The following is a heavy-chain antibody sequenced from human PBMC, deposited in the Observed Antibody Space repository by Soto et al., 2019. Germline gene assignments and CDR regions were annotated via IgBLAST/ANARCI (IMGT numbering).Heavy chain of an antibody. J-gene: IGHJ4*02. V-gene: IGHV4-59*01. CDR2: IYYSGST. CDR1: GGAISSYY. CDR3: ARTSSAGYFADY. Sequence: SETLSLTCTVSGGAISSYYWSLIRQAPGKGLEWIGYIYYSGSTNYNPSLKSRVTISVDTSKNQFSLKLSSVTAADTAVYYCARTSSAGYFADYWGQGTLFTVSS. D-gene: IGHD6-19*01.